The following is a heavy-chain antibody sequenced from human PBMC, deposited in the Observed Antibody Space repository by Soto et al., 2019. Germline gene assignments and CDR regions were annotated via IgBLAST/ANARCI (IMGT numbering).Heavy chain of an antibody. V-gene: IGHV4-59*01. Sequence: PSETLSLTCTVSGGSISSYYWSWIRQPPGKGLEWIGYIYYSGSTNYNPSLKSRVTISVDTSKNQFSLKLSSVTAADTAVYYCARIPDYYDSSGSSHFDYWGQGTLVTVSS. J-gene: IGHJ4*02. CDR3: ARIPDYYDSSGSSHFDY. CDR2: IYYSGST. D-gene: IGHD3-22*01. CDR1: GGSISSYY.